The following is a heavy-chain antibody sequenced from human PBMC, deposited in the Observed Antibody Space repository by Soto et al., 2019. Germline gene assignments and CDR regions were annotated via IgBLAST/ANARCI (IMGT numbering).Heavy chain of an antibody. CDR1: GGSFSGYY. J-gene: IGHJ4*02. CDR3: ARGRDGGAAN. CDR2: INPSGST. V-gene: IGHV4-34*01. Sequence: QVQLQQWGAGLLKPSETLSLTCAVYGGSFSGYYWSWIRQPPGKGLEWIGEINPSGSTNHTPSLKXRVTISGDTPKNQFSLKLTSGTAADTAVYFCARGRDGGAANWGQGTLVTVSS. D-gene: IGHD4-17*01.